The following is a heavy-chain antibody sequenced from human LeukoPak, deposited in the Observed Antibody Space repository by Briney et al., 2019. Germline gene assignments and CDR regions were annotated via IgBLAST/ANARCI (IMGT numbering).Heavy chain of an antibody. CDR2: INPNSGGT. Sequence: GASVKVSCKASGYTFTGYYMHWVRQAPGQGLEWMGWINPNSGGTNYAQKFQGRVTMTRDTYISTAYMELSRLRSDDTAVYYCARVGTMVRGVIIAAFDYWGQGTLVTVSS. J-gene: IGHJ4*02. CDR3: ARVGTMVRGVIIAAFDY. V-gene: IGHV1-2*02. CDR1: GYTFTGYY. D-gene: IGHD3-10*01.